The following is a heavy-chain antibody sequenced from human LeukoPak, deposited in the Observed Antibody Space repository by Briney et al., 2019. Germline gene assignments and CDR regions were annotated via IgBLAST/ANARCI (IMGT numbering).Heavy chain of an antibody. D-gene: IGHD3-10*01. CDR1: GFTFSSYS. Sequence: GGSLRLSCAASGFTFSSYSMNWVRQAPGKGLEWVSSISSSSSYIYCADSVKGRFTISRDNAKNSLYLQMNSLRAEDTAVYYCARDRSGSDYGMDVWGKGTTVTVSS. J-gene: IGHJ6*04. V-gene: IGHV3-21*01. CDR2: ISSSSSYI. CDR3: ARDRSGSDYGMDV.